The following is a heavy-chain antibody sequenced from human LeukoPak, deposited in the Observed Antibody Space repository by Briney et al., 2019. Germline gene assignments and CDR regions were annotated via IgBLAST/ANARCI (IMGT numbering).Heavy chain of an antibody. D-gene: IGHD3-10*01. J-gene: IGHJ4*02. Sequence: ASVKVSCKASGYTFTEYHLHWVRQAPGQGLEWMGYINPNSGGTNYAQKFQGRVTMTRDTSISTAYMELSRLTSDDTAVYYCAREAANMVRGVMGKWGQGTLVTVSS. CDR2: INPNSGGT. CDR1: GYTFTEYH. CDR3: AREAANMVRGVMGK. V-gene: IGHV1-2*02.